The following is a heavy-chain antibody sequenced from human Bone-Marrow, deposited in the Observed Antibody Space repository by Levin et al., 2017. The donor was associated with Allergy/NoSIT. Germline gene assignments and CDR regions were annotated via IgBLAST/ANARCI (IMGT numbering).Heavy chain of an antibody. CDR1: GFTFSSYG. J-gene: IGHJ4*02. V-gene: IGHV3-33*01. CDR3: ARDLEDGVGAGG. CDR2: IWYDGSNK. D-gene: IGHD1-26*01. Sequence: PGGSLRLSCAASGFTFSSYGMHWVRQAPGKGLEWVAVIWYDGSNKYYADSVKGRFTISRDNSKNTLYLQMNSLRAEDTAVYYCARDLEDGVGAGGWGQGTLVTVSS.